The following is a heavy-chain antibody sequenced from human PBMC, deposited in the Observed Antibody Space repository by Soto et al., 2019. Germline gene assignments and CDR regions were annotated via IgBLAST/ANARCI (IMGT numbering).Heavy chain of an antibody. D-gene: IGHD4-17*01. J-gene: IGHJ4*02. CDR2: ISYDGSEK. V-gene: IGHV3-30*18. Sequence: QVQLVESGGGVVQPGRSLRLSCAASGFTFSSYGMHWVRQAPGKXXXWVAMISYDGSEKYYAGYVKGRFTIARDNSKNTLDLQMNSLRAEDTAVYYCAKGAVTSSLYYFEYWGQGTLVTVSS. CDR3: AKGAVTSSLYYFEY. CDR1: GFTFSSYG.